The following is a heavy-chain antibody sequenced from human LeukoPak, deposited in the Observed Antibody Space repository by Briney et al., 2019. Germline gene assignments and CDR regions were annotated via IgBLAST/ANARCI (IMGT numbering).Heavy chain of an antibody. CDR2: ISSSSSSYI. Sequence: PGGSLRLSCAASGFTFSSYSMNWVRQAPGKGLEWVSSISSSSSSYIYYADSVKGRFTISRDNAKNSLYLQMNSLRAEDTAVYYCAKDPFREVVPPASDYWGQGTLVTVSS. CDR3: AKDPFREVVPPASDY. J-gene: IGHJ4*02. D-gene: IGHD2-2*01. V-gene: IGHV3-21*04. CDR1: GFTFSSYS.